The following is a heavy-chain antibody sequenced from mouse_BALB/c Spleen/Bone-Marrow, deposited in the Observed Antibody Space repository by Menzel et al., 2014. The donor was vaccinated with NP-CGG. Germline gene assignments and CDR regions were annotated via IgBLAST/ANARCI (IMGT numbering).Heavy chain of an antibody. CDR2: IRNKANGYTT. J-gene: IGHJ2*01. V-gene: IGHV7-3*02. CDR1: GFTFTDYY. CDR3: ARDKGRVFFDY. Sequence: EVKLVESGGGLVQPGGSLRTPCATSGFTFTDYYMNWVRQPPGKALEWLGFIRNKANGYTTEYSASVKGRFTISRDNSQNILYLQMNTLRAEDSATYYCARDKGRVFFDYWGQGTTLTVSS.